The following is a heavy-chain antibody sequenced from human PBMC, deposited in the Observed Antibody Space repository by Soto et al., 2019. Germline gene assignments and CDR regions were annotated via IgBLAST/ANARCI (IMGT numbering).Heavy chain of an antibody. CDR2: IYFTGST. CDR1: GGSISSSSYL. D-gene: IGHD1-1*01. J-gene: IGHJ5*02. Sequence: SETLALTCTVSGGSISSSSYLWGLIRQPPGKGLESLGSIYFTGSTNYNPSLKSRVTISVDKSKNQFSLKLSSVTAADTAVYYCAKESGRSWYWFDPWGQGTLVTVSS. CDR3: AKESGRSWYWFDP. V-gene: IGHV4-39*07.